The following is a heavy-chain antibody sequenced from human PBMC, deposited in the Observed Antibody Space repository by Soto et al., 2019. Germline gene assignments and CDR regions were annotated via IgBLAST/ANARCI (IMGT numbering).Heavy chain of an antibody. CDR3: ARVWIQLWFDY. Sequence: EVQLVESGGGLVQPGGSLRLSCAASGFTFSSYEMNWVRQAPGKGLEWVSYISSSGSTIYYADSVKGRFTISRDNAKNSLYLQMNSLRAEDTAVYYCARVWIQLWFDYWGQGTLVTVSS. V-gene: IGHV3-48*03. D-gene: IGHD5-18*01. CDR2: ISSSGSTI. J-gene: IGHJ4*02. CDR1: GFTFSSYE.